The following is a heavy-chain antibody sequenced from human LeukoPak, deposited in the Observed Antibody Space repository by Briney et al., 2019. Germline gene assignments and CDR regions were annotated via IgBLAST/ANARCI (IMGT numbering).Heavy chain of an antibody. V-gene: IGHV4-39*07. CDR2: IYYSGST. CDR1: GGSISSSTYY. D-gene: IGHD2/OR15-2a*01. Sequence: SETLSLTCSVSGGSISSSTYYWGWIRQPPGKGLEWIGSIYYSGSTYYNPSLKSRVTISVDTSKNQFSLRLSSVTAADTAVYYCARYYRPAYYFDYWGQGTLVTVSS. CDR3: ARYYRPAYYFDY. J-gene: IGHJ4*02.